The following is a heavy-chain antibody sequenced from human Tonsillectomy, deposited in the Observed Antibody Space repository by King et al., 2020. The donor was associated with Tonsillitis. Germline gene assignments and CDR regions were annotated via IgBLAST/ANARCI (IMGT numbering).Heavy chain of an antibody. Sequence: QLQESGPGLVKPSQTLSLTCTVSGDSISSGAYYWHWIRQHPGTGLEWIGYIYYTGITDYNPSLRSRITISIDTSENQFSLKLSSVTAADTAVYYCARAIYYSGSGTYYKNAFDIWGHGTMVTVSS. D-gene: IGHD3-10*01. CDR2: IYYTGIT. J-gene: IGHJ3*02. CDR3: ARAIYYSGSGTYYKNAFDI. CDR1: GDSISSGAYY. V-gene: IGHV4-31*03.